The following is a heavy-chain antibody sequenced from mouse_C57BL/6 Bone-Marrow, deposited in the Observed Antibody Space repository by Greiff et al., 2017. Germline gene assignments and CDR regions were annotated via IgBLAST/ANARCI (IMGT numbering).Heavy chain of an antibody. D-gene: IGHD1-1*01. V-gene: IGHV1-81*01. J-gene: IGHJ3*01. CDR1: GYTFTSYG. CDR2: IYPRSGNT. CDR3: ARSLLLFAY. Sequence: VQLQQSGAELARPGASVKLSCKASGYTFTSYGISWVKQRTGQGLEWIGEIYPRSGNTYYNEKFKGKATLTADKSSSPAYMELRSLTSEDSAVYFCARSLLLFAYWGQGTLVTVSA.